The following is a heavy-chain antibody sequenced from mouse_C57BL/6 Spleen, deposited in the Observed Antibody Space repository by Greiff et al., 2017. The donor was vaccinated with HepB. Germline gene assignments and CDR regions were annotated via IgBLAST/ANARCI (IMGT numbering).Heavy chain of an antibody. CDR2: IDPEDGET. CDR3: STVVAPYWYFDV. D-gene: IGHD1-1*01. CDR1: GFNIKDYY. J-gene: IGHJ1*03. Sequence: EVKLMESGAELVKPGASVKLSCTASGFNIKDYYMHWVKQRTEQGLEWIGRIDPEDGETKYAPKFQGKATITADTSSNTAYLQLSSLTSEDTAVYYCSTVVAPYWYFDVWGTGTTVTVSS. V-gene: IGHV14-2*01.